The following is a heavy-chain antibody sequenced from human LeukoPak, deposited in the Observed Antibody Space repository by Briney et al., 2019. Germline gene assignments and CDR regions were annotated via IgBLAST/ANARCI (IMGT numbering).Heavy chain of an antibody. CDR3: ARTNTVYGDFDY. Sequence: GGSLRLSCAASGLTVTDNYFSWVRQAPGKGLEWVSVIFPDGRTYHADSVKGRFTISRDRPKNTLLLQMNSLRADDTALYHCARTNTVYGDFDYWGQGILVTISS. CDR1: GLTVTDNY. CDR2: IFPDGRT. D-gene: IGHD2/OR15-2a*01. V-gene: IGHV3-53*01. J-gene: IGHJ4*02.